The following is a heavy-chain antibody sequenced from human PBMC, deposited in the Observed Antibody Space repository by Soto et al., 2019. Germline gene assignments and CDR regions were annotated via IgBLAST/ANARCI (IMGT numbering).Heavy chain of an antibody. D-gene: IGHD2-8*01. CDR2: ISVYSGNT. CDR1: GYSFTNYG. Sequence: QVQLVQSGAEVKKPGASVKVSCKASGYSFTNYGISWVRQAPGQGLEWMGWISVYSGNTNYAQKLQGRLSMTTDTPTSTAYMELKRLRSDDTAVYYCARDSAGVYGHWDFGYWGQGTLVTLSS. CDR3: ARDSAGVYGHWDFGY. V-gene: IGHV1-18*01. J-gene: IGHJ4*02.